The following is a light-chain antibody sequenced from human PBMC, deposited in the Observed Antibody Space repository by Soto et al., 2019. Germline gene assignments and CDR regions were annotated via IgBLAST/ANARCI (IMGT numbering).Light chain of an antibody. CDR3: QQYYSYPYT. V-gene: IGKV1-5*03. CDR1: QRISTW. CDR2: TAS. Sequence: DIQMTQSPSTLSASVGDRVTITCRASQRISTWVAWYQQKPGKAPKLLIYTASNLENGVPSRFSGSGSGTEFSLSISTLQPDDFATYYCQQYYSYPYTFGQGTKLESK. J-gene: IGKJ2*01.